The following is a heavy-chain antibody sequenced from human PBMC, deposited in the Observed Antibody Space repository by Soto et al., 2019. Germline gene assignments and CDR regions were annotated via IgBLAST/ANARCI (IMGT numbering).Heavy chain of an antibody. V-gene: IGHV3-15*07. J-gene: IGHJ4*02. Sequence: EVQLVGSGGGLVKPGGSLRLSCAASGFSFSNAWMNWVRQAPGKGLEWVGRIKSITDGGTADYAASVKGRFTISRDDSENTLYVQMSSLKTEDTAVYYCTTRWRSGDFWGRGTLVTVSS. CDR1: GFSFSNAW. D-gene: IGHD2-15*01. CDR2: IKSITDGGTA. CDR3: TTRWRSGDF.